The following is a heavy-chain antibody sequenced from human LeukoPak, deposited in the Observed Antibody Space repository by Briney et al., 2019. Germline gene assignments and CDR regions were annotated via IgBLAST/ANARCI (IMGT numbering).Heavy chain of an antibody. CDR3: AKIAGFWSGYNWFDP. J-gene: IGHJ5*02. V-gene: IGHV4-4*07. Sequence: PSETLSLTCSVSGGSISGFHWSWIRQTAGKGLEWIGRVSTSGNTFYNPSLESRVTMSADTSGIHFSLNLTSVTAADTAVYYCAKIAGFWSGYNWFDPWGQGTLVTVSS. CDR1: GGSISGFH. D-gene: IGHD3-3*01. CDR2: VSTSGNT.